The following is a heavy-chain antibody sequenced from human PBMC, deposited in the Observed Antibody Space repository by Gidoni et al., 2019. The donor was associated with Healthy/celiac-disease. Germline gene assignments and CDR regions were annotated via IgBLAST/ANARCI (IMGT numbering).Heavy chain of an antibody. J-gene: IGHJ4*02. D-gene: IGHD4-17*01. CDR2: IYHSGST. Sequence: QLQLQESGSGLVKPSQTLSLTCAVSGGSISSGGYSWSWIRQPPGKGLEWIGYIYHSGSTYYNPSLKSRVTISVDRSKNQFSLKLSSVTAADTAVYYCARVIATVTTRPLYFDYWGQGTLVTVSS. CDR3: ARVIATVTTRPLYFDY. CDR1: GGSISSGGYS. V-gene: IGHV4-30-2*01.